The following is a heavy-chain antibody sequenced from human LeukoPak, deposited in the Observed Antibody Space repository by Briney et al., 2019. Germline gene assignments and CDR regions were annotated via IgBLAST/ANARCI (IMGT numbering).Heavy chain of an antibody. D-gene: IGHD5-24*01. CDR3: AKDDGYNPVPSYYFDY. CDR1: GFTFSDYA. CDR2: ISGSGGST. Sequence: GGSLRLSCAASGFTFSDYAMTWVRQAPGKGLEWVSAISGSGGSTYYADSVKGRFTISRDNSKNTLYLQMNSLRAEDTAVYYCAKDDGYNPVPSYYFDYWGQGTLVTVSS. V-gene: IGHV3-23*01. J-gene: IGHJ4*02.